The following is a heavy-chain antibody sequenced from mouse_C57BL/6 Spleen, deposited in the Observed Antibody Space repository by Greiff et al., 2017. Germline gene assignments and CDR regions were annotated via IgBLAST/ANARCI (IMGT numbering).Heavy chain of an antibody. CDR1: GYSITSGYY. V-gene: IGHV3-6*01. CDR2: ISYDGSN. Sequence: ESGPGLVKPSQSLSLTCSVTGYSITSGYYWNWIRQFPGNKLEWMGYISYDGSNNYNPSLKNRISITRDTSKNQFFLKLNSVTTEDTATYYCASQGSSGYVTDYAMDYWGQGTSVTVSS. D-gene: IGHD3-2*02. CDR3: ASQGSSGYVTDYAMDY. J-gene: IGHJ4*01.